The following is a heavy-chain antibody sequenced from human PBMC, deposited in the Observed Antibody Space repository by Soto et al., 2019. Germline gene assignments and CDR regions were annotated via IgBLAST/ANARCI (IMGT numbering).Heavy chain of an antibody. CDR3: ARDPQDGYGHFDY. CDR2: FHGTRS. Sequence: PSETLSLTCTVSGGSISSTDYHWGWIRQHPGKGLEWIACFHGTRSFYNLSLQSRLTMSVDTSKNQFSLSLSSVTVADTAVYYCARDPQDGYGHFDYWGQGTLVTVSS. CDR1: GGSISSTDYH. V-gene: IGHV4-31*03. J-gene: IGHJ4*02. D-gene: IGHD5-12*01.